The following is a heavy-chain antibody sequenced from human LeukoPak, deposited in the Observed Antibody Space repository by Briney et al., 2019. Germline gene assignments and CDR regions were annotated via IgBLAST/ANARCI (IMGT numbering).Heavy chain of an antibody. V-gene: IGHV3-23*01. CDR2: ISGSGGST. CDR3: AKCARIDWLPIDY. J-gene: IGHJ4*02. D-gene: IGHD3-9*01. Sequence: GGSLRLSCAASGFSFSSFAMSWVRQAPGKGLEWVSGISGSGGSTYYADFVKGRFTISRDNSKNTLYLQMNSLRAKDTAVYYCAKCARIDWLPIDYWGQGTLVTVSS. CDR1: GFSFSSFA.